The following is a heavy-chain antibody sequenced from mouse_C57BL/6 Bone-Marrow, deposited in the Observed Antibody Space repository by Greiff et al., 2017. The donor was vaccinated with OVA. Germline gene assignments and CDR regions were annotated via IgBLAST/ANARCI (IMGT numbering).Heavy chain of an antibody. CDR1: GYTFTDYN. CDR2: INPNNGGT. D-gene: IGHD2-2*01. J-gene: IGHJ2*01. V-gene: IGHV1-18*01. CDR3: ARWLPRGDYFDY. Sequence: VQLQQSGPELVKPGASVKIPCKASGYTFTDYNMAWVKQSHGKSLEWIGAINPNNGGTIYNQKFTGKATLTVDKSYSTAYMELSSLTSEDTAVNYCARWLPRGDYFDYWGQGTTLTVSS.